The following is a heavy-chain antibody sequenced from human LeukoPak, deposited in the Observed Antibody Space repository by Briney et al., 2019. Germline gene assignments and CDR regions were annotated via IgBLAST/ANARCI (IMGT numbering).Heavy chain of an antibody. Sequence: SGGSLRLSCAASGFTFSNAWMSWARQAPGKGLEWVSYISSSSSTTYYADSVKGRFTISRDNSKNTLYLQMNSLRAEDTAVYYCAKACSSWCFDYWGQGTLVTVSS. J-gene: IGHJ4*02. CDR1: GFTFSNAW. CDR2: ISSSSSTT. D-gene: IGHD6-13*01. V-gene: IGHV3-48*01. CDR3: AKACSSWCFDY.